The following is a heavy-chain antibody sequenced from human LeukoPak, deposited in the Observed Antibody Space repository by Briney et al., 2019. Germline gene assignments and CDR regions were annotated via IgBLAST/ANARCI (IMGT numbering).Heavy chain of an antibody. CDR1: GYTFTSYY. J-gene: IGHJ4*02. CDR2: INPSGGST. V-gene: IGHV1-46*01. Sequence: GASVKVSCQGSGYTFTSYYMHWVRQAPGQGLEWMGIINPSGGSTSYAQKFQGRVTMTRDTSTSTVYMELSSLRSEDTAVYYCAREYTAMVTSFDYWGQGTLVTVSS. D-gene: IGHD5-18*01. CDR3: AREYTAMVTSFDY.